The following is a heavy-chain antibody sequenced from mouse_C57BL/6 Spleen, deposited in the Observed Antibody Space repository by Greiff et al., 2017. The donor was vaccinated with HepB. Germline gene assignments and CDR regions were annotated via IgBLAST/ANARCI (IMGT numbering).Heavy chain of an antibody. CDR2: IDPETGGT. CDR1: GYTFTDYE. J-gene: IGHJ2*01. D-gene: IGHD2-2*01. CDR3: TRRGGYDGGYFDY. V-gene: IGHV1-15*01. Sequence: QVQLQQSGAELVRPGASVTLSCKASGYTFTDYEMHWVKQTPVHGLEWIGAIDPETGGTAYNQKFKGKAILTADKSSSTAYMELRSLTSEDSAVYYCTRRGGYDGGYFDYWGQGTTLTVSS.